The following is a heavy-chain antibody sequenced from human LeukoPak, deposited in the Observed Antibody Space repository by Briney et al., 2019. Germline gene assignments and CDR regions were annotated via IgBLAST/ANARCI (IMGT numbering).Heavy chain of an antibody. CDR1: GFTFSSYA. J-gene: IGHJ5*02. Sequence: GGSLRLSCAASGFTFSSYAMSWVRQAPGEGLEWVSAISGSGGSTYYADSVKGRFTISRDNSKNTLYLQMNSLRAEDTAVYYCAKDMIRVLFGRFDPWGQGTLVTVSS. D-gene: IGHD3-3*01. CDR2: ISGSGGST. CDR3: AKDMIRVLFGRFDP. V-gene: IGHV3-23*01.